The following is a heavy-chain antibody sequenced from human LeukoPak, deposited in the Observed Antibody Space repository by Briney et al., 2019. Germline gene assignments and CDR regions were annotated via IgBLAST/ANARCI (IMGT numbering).Heavy chain of an antibody. CDR1: GFTLSDYE. CDR3: ARRFDY. J-gene: IGHJ4*02. CDR2: ISSSGTTI. V-gene: IGHV3-48*03. Sequence: GGSLRLSCAASGFTLSDYEINWVRQAPGRGLEWISYISSSGTTIYYAGSVKGRFTISRDNPKNSLYLQMNSLRAEDAAVYYCARRFDYWGQGTEVSVSS.